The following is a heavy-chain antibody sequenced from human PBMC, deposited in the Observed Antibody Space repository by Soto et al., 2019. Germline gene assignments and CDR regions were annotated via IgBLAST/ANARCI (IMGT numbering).Heavy chain of an antibody. V-gene: IGHV3-21*01. CDR3: ARGYCTRSSCYIGGFYYYGMDV. J-gene: IGHJ6*02. CDR2: ISSDSSYK. D-gene: IGHD2-2*01. CDR1: GFTLSSHT. Sequence: GESLKISCAASGFTLSSHTMNWVRQAPGKGLEWVSSISSDSSYKYYTDSVKGRFTVSRDNAKNSLYLQMDSLRAEDTAVYYCARGYCTRSSCYIGGFYYYGMDVWGQGATVTVSS.